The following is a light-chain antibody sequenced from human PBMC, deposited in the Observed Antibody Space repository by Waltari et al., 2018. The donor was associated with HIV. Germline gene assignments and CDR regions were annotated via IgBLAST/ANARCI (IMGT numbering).Light chain of an antibody. CDR2: GSS. J-gene: IGKJ1*01. CDR3: QQYNNWPPWT. Sequence: TQSPATLSVSPGKRATLFCRASQNVSNDLAWLQQKPGLPPRLVIYGSSLRAPGIPARFSGSGSATDFTLTISGLQSEDSAFYFCQQYNNWPPWTFGRGTRVEIQ. CDR1: QNVSND. V-gene: IGKV3D-15*01.